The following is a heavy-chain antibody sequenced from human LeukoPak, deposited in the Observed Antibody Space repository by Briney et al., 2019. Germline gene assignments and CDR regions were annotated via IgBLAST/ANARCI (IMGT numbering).Heavy chain of an antibody. Sequence: TGGSLRLSCAASGFTFSSYSMNWVRQAPGKGLEWVSSISSSSSYIYYADSVKGRFTISRENAKNSLYLQMNSLRAEDTAVYYCAREMLPASMGAVSDYYYGLDLWAQGTTLTVPS. CDR2: ISSSSSYI. D-gene: IGHD2-2*01. CDR3: AREMLPASMGAVSDYYYGLDL. J-gene: IGHJ6*02. V-gene: IGHV3-21*01. CDR1: GFTFSSYS.